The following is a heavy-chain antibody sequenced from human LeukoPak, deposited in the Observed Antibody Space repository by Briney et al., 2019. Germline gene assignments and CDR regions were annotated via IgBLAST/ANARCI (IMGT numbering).Heavy chain of an antibody. J-gene: IGHJ5*02. Sequence: SETLSLTCAVYGGSFSGYYWSWIRQPPGKGLEWIGEINHSGSTNYNPSLKSRVTISVDTSKNQFSLKLSSVTAADTAVYYCARGSSRNYYGSGSYGNWFDPWGQGTLVTVSS. CDR3: ARGSSRNYYGSGSYGNWFDP. CDR1: GGSFSGYY. D-gene: IGHD3-10*01. V-gene: IGHV4-34*01. CDR2: INHSGST.